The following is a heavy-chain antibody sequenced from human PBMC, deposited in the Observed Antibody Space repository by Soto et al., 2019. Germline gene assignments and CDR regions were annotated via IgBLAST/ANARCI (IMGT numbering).Heavy chain of an antibody. J-gene: IGHJ5*02. Sequence: SCNGSGSTMTGADMPCVAEGPRQGLEWRGWINPYSGGADYAQSIQGGVTMTRDTSISTVYMELSRLRFDDTAVYYCARVIRGAYYNSPLDTWGQGT. CDR2: INPYSGGA. CDR1: GSTMTGAD. CDR3: ARVIRGAYYNSPLDT. V-gene: IGHV1-2*02. D-gene: IGHD3-10*01.